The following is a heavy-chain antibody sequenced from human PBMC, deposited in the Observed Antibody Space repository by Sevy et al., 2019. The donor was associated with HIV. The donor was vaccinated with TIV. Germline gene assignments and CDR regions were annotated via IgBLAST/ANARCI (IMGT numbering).Heavy chain of an antibody. Sequence: ASVKVSCKASGYTFTSYDINWVRQATGQGLGWMGWMNPNSGNTGYAQRFQDRVTMTRNTSISTAYMELSSLRSEDTAVYYCARPLGISSSWYKVSNYYYYGMDVWGQGTTVTVSS. D-gene: IGHD6-13*01. CDR3: ARPLGISSSWYKVSNYYYYGMDV. CDR2: MNPNSGNT. V-gene: IGHV1-8*01. J-gene: IGHJ6*02. CDR1: GYTFTSYD.